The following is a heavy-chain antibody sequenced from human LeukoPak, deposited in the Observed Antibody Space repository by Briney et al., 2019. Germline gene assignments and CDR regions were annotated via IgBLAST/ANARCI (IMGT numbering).Heavy chain of an antibody. CDR1: GFTFSRYW. J-gene: IGHJ4*02. CDR2: IKQDGGEK. CDR3: ARLTTVTTFDS. Sequence: PGGSLRLSRAASGFTFSRYWMSWVRQAPGKGLEWVANIKQDGGEKYYVDSVKGRLTISRDNAKNSLYLQMDSLRAEDTAMYYCARLTTVTTFDSWGQGTLVTVSS. V-gene: IGHV3-7*01. D-gene: IGHD4-17*01.